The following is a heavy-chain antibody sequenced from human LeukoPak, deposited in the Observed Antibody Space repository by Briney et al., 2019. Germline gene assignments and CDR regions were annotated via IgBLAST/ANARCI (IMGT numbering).Heavy chain of an antibody. V-gene: IGHV1-2*02. CDR3: ARDRAIFGVVKPRRDFDY. CDR2: INPNSGGT. J-gene: IGHJ4*02. CDR1: GYTFTGYY. D-gene: IGHD3-3*01. Sequence: GASVKVSCKASGYTFTGYYMHWVRQAPGQGLEWMGWINPNSGGTDYAQKFQGRVTMTRDTSISTAYMELSRLRSDDTAVYYRARDRAIFGVVKPRRDFDYWGQGTLVTVSS.